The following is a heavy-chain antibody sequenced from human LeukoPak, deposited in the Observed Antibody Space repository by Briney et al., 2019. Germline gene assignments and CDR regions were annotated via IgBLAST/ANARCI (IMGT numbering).Heavy chain of an antibody. CDR3: AILGAYDSSGYFYYSGMDV. D-gene: IGHD3-22*01. J-gene: IGHJ6*02. Sequence: ASVKVSCRASGYTCTAYYMHWVRQAPGQGLEWMGWINPNNGGTNYAQKFQDRVTMTRDTSISTAYMELRRLRSDDTAVYFCAILGAYDSSGYFYYSGMDVWGQGTTVTVSS. CDR1: GYTCTAYY. CDR2: INPNNGGT. V-gene: IGHV1-2*02.